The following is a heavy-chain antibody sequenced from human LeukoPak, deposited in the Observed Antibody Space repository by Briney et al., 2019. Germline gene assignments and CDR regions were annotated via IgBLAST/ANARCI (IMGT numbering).Heavy chain of an antibody. D-gene: IGHD1-1*01. CDR2: ISSSSSYI. V-gene: IGHV3-21*01. CDR1: GFTFSSYS. J-gene: IGHJ5*02. CDR3: ARDLIADDQLPGWFDP. Sequence: GGSLRLSCAAFGFTFSSYSMNWVRQAPGKGLEWVSSISSSSSYIYYADSVKGRFTISRDNAKNSLYLQMNSLRAEDTAVYYCARDLIADDQLPGWFDPWGQGTLVTASS.